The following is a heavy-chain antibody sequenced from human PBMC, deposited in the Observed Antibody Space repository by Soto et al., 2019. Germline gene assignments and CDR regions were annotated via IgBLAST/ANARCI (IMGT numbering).Heavy chain of an antibody. Sequence: ASETLSLTCTVSGGSISSSSYYWGWIRQPPGKGLEWIGSIYYSGSTYYNPSLKSRVTISVDTSKNQFSLKLSSVTAADTAVYYCARRASYDFWSAWDGMDVWGQGTTVTVSS. J-gene: IGHJ6*02. CDR2: IYYSGST. D-gene: IGHD3-3*01. CDR3: ARRASYDFWSAWDGMDV. V-gene: IGHV4-39*01. CDR1: GGSISSSSYY.